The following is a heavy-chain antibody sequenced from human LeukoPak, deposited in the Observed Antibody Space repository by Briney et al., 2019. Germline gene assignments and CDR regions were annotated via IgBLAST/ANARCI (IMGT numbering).Heavy chain of an antibody. CDR3: ARELRVATIFDY. J-gene: IGHJ4*02. Sequence: SETLSLTCTVSGGSISSSSYYWSWIRQPPGKGLEWIGEINHSGSTNYNPFLKSRVTISVDTSKNQFSLKLSSVTAADTAVYYCARELRVATIFDYWGQGTLVTVSS. CDR1: GGSISSSSYY. V-gene: IGHV4-39*07. D-gene: IGHD5-12*01. CDR2: INHSGST.